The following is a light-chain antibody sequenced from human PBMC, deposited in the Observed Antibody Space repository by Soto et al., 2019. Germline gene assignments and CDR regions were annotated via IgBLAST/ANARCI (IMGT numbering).Light chain of an antibody. CDR3: QHGYSTPLT. Sequence: EIVMTQSPATLSVSPGERATLSCRASQSVDSNLVWYQQKPGQSPRLLIFRASTRATGIPARFSGSGSGTDFTLTISSLQPEDFATYFCQHGYSTPLTFGGGTKVDIK. CDR1: QSVDSN. CDR2: RAS. J-gene: IGKJ4*01. V-gene: IGKV3-15*01.